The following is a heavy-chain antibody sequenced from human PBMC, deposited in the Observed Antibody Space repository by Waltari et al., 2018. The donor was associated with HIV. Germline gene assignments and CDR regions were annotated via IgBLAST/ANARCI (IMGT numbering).Heavy chain of an antibody. CDR2: IYDSGNT. D-gene: IGHD3-10*02. V-gene: IGHV4-59*01. Sequence: QVQLQESGPGLVKPSETLSLTCTVSGGSITNYYWSWIRQPPGKGLEWIGYIYDSGNTKNNPSLKSRATISIDASKRQLSLKRSSVTAADTAEYYCARCSTVDYYYGISVWGRGTTVTVSS. J-gene: IGHJ6*02. CDR3: ARCSTVDYYYGISV. CDR1: GGSITNYY.